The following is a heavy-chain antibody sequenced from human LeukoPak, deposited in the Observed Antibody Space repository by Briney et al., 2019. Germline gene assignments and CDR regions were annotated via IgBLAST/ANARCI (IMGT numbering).Heavy chain of an antibody. CDR3: ARAVASNWFDP. CDR2: IKEDGSEK. D-gene: IGHD6-19*01. J-gene: IGHJ5*02. CDR1: GFTFSRYW. Sequence: PGGSLRLSCAASGFTFSRYWMSWVRQAPGKGLEWVANIKEDGSEKNYVDSVKGRFTISRDNAKNSLYLQMNSLRAEDTAVYYCARAVASNWFDPWGQGTLVTVSS. V-gene: IGHV3-7*01.